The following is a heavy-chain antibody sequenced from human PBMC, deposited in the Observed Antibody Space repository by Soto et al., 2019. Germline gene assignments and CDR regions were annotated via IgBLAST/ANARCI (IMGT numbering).Heavy chain of an antibody. J-gene: IGHJ4*02. CDR3: ATVHSTSRSFDY. Sequence: PGGSLRLSCAASGFTFSMSAMSWVRQAPGKGLEWVSTTGLNGRTTYYADPVKGRFTVSRDNSKNTLDLQMNSLRAEDTAVYYCATVHSTSRSFDYWGQGTLGTVSA. D-gene: IGHD6-6*01. V-gene: IGHV3-23*01. CDR2: TGLNGRTT. CDR1: GFTFSMSA.